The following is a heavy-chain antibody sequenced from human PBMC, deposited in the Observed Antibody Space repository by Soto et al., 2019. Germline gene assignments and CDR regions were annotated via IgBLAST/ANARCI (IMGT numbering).Heavy chain of an antibody. CDR2: ITSSDVT. D-gene: IGHD2-2*01. V-gene: IGHV3-48*01. CDR1: GFTFSTHS. CDR3: VGEVGFQLIY. J-gene: IGHJ4*02. Sequence: EVQLVESGGGLVQPGGSLRLSCAASGFTFSTHSMNWVRQAPGKGLEWISYITSSDVTMYADSVKGRFTISRDNAKNSLYLQMNSLRAGDTAVYFCVGEVGFQLIYWGQGTLVTVSS.